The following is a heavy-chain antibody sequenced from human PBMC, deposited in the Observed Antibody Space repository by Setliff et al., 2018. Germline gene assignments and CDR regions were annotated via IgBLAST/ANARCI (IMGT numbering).Heavy chain of an antibody. Sequence: SETLSLTCAVYGDSFSDYYWSWIRQPPGKGLEWIEEINHRGSTNYSPSLRSRVTISRDDSKNSVFLQMNSLKTEDTAVYYCARDVGYTYGLDFGGQGTLVTVSS. D-gene: IGHD5-18*01. CDR2: INHRGST. CDR1: GDSFSDYY. J-gene: IGHJ4*02. CDR3: ARDVGYTYGLDF. V-gene: IGHV4-34*01.